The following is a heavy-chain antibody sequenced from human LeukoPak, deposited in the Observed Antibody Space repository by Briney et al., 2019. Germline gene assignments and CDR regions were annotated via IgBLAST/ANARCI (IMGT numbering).Heavy chain of an antibody. CDR2: ISWNSGSI. D-gene: IGHD3-16*01. V-gene: IGHV3-9*01. CDR3: ARADGGWAFDI. Sequence: GGSLRLSCAASGFTFDDYAMHWVRQAPGKGLEWVSGISWNSGSIGYADSVKGRFTISRDNAKNSLYLQMNSLRAEDTAVYYCARADGGWAFDIWGQGTMVTVSS. CDR1: GFTFDDYA. J-gene: IGHJ3*02.